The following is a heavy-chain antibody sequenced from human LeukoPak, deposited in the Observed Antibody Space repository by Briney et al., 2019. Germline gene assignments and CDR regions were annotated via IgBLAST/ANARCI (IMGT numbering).Heavy chain of an antibody. CDR3: ARRRADDSSGYYFDFDY. J-gene: IGHJ4*02. CDR1: GGSISSGGYY. CDR2: IYYSGST. D-gene: IGHD3-22*01. V-gene: IGHV4-31*03. Sequence: SETLSLTCTVSGGSISSGGYYWSWIRQHPGKGLEWIGYIYYSGSTYYNPSLKSRVTISVDTSKNQFSLKLSSVTAADTAVYYCARRRADDSSGYYFDFDYWGQGTLVTVSS.